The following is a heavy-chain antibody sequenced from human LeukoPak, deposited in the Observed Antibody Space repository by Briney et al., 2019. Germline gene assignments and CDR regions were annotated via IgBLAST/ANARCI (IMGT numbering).Heavy chain of an antibody. V-gene: IGHV3-23*01. Sequence: GGSLSLSCSASGFTLSNYAMNWVRQAPGKGLEWVSAISGRGITTYCADSVKGRFTTSMDSSKNTVYLQMNSLRAEDTAVYFCAKDMWVGTTRVFDFWGQGTLVTVSS. CDR2: ISGRGITT. CDR1: GFTLSNYA. D-gene: IGHD2-2*01. J-gene: IGHJ4*02. CDR3: AKDMWVGTTRVFDF.